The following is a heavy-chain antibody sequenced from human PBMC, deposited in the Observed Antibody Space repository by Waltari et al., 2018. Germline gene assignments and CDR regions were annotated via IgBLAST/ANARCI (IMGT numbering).Heavy chain of an antibody. J-gene: IGHJ6*02. CDR3: ARNSGSYSFAYYYGMDV. CDR2: VIPIFGTA. D-gene: IGHD1-26*01. V-gene: IGHV1-69*01. Sequence: QVQLVQSGAEVKKPGSSVKVSCKASGGTFSSYAISWVRQAPGQGLGWMGGVIPIFGTANDEQKFQGVVTMTADEATSTAYMELSSLRSEETAVYYCARNSGSYSFAYYYGMDVWGQGTTVTVSS. CDR1: GGTFSSYA.